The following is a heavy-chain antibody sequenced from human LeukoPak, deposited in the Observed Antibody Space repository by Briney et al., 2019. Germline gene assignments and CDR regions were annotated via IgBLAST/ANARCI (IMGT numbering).Heavy chain of an antibody. D-gene: IGHD2-2*01. CDR1: GFTFSSYT. V-gene: IGHV3-48*02. CDR2: ISSSSSTI. Sequence: GGSLRLSCAASGFTFSSYTMNWVRQAPGKGLEWVSYISSSSSTIYYADSVKGRFTISRDNAKNSLYLQMNSLRDEDTAVYYCARNVVPDYYYGMDVWGQGTLVTVSS. CDR3: ARNVVPDYYYGMDV. J-gene: IGHJ6*02.